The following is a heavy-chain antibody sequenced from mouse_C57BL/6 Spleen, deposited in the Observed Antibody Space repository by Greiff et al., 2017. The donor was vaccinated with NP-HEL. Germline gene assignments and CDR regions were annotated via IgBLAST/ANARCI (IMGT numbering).Heavy chain of an antibody. V-gene: IGHV1-72*01. J-gene: IGHJ3*01. Sequence: VQLQQSGAELVKPGASVKLSCKASGYTFTSYWMHWVKQRPGRGLEWIGRIDPNSGGTKYNEKFKSKATLTVDKSSRTAYMQLSSLTAEDSAVYYCARSYYDYDVGCAYWGQGTLVTVSA. D-gene: IGHD2-4*01. CDR2: IDPNSGGT. CDR1: GYTFTSYW. CDR3: ARSYYDYDVGCAY.